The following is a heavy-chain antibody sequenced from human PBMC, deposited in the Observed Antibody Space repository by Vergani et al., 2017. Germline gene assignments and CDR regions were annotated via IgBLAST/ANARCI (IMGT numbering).Heavy chain of an antibody. CDR2: IYTSGST. D-gene: IGHD5-24*01. Sequence: QLQLQESGPGLVKPSETLSLTCTVSGGSISSSSYYWSWIRQPAGKGLEWIGRIYTSGSTNYNPSLKSRVTISVDTSKNQFSLKLSSVTAADTAVYYCARTVDDYTLYYYYYYMDLWGKGTTVTVSS. J-gene: IGHJ6*03. CDR1: GGSISSSSYY. V-gene: IGHV4-61*02. CDR3: ARTVDDYTLYYYYYYMDL.